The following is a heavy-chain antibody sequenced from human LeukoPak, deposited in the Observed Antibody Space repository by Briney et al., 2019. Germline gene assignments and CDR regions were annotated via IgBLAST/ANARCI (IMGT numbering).Heavy chain of an antibody. D-gene: IGHD6-13*01. V-gene: IGHV4-59*01. CDR2: ISNRGST. Sequence: SETLTLTCTVSGGSISTYYWNWIRQPPGKGLEWIGYISNRGSTNYNPSLKSRVTISVDTSKNQFSLRLSSVTAADTAVYYCARDLIAAAGTEWFDPWGQGTLVTVSS. J-gene: IGHJ5*02. CDR1: GGSISTYY. CDR3: ARDLIAAAGTEWFDP.